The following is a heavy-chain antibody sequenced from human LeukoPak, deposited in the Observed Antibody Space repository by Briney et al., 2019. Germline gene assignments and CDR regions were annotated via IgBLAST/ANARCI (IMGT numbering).Heavy chain of an antibody. Sequence: SETLSLTCSVSGTAISTGGFSWNWIRQHPGKGLEWIGHIDNRGNTYYNPSLKSRVEVSLDTSKNQFSLQVSSVTVADTAVFFCARSGGYCSGGRCDSFDYWGQGTLVTVSS. CDR1: GTAISTGGFS. CDR2: IDNRGNT. D-gene: IGHD2-15*01. V-gene: IGHV4-31*03. CDR3: ARSGGYCSGGRCDSFDY. J-gene: IGHJ4*02.